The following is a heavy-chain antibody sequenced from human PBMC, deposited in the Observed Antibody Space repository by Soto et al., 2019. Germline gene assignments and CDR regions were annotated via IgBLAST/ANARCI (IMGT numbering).Heavy chain of an antibody. Sequence: SVKVSCKASGGTFSSYAISWVRQAPGQGLGWMGGIIPIFGTANYAQKFQGRVTITADKSTSTAYMELSSLRCEDTAVYYCARVPAGDFWSGYYDYWGQGTLVTVSS. J-gene: IGHJ4*02. CDR1: GGTFSSYA. CDR3: ARVPAGDFWSGYYDY. D-gene: IGHD3-3*01. CDR2: IIPIFGTA. V-gene: IGHV1-69*06.